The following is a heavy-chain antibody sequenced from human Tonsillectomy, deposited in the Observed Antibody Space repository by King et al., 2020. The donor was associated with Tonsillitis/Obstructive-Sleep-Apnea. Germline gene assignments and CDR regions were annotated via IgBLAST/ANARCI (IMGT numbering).Heavy chain of an antibody. CDR2: IIPIFGTA. V-gene: IGHV1-69*01. Sequence: HVQLVESGAEVKKPGSSVKVSCKASGGTFSSYAISWVRQAPGQGLEWMGGIIPIFGTANYAQKFQGRVPITADESTSTAYMELSSLRSEDTAVYYCARSRRGEKGVRELLHDAFDIWGQGTMVTVSS. CDR3: ARSRRGEKGVRELLHDAFDI. D-gene: IGHD1-26*01. J-gene: IGHJ3*02. CDR1: GGTFSSYA.